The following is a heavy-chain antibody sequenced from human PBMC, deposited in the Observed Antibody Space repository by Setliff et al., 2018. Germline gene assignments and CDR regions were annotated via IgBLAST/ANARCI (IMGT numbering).Heavy chain of an antibody. CDR1: GDSMSGAS. J-gene: IGHJ4*02. Sequence: SETLSLTCSVSGDSMSGASIWSWIRQPPGRGLEFMGYVFPNGASKYDPSFKSRLTISVDTSKNQFSLKLTSVTAADTAFYFCAKGGTNRYFDFWGQGTLVTVSS. CDR2: VFPNGAS. V-gene: IGHV4-59*01. CDR3: AKGGTNRYFDF. D-gene: IGHD2-2*01.